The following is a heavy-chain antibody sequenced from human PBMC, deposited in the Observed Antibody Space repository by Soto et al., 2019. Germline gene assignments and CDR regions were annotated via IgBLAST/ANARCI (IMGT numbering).Heavy chain of an antibody. J-gene: IGHJ5*02. CDR2: INHSGST. CDR3: ARGAVVVVAATENWFDP. CDR1: GGSFSGYY. Sequence: KSSETLSLTCAVYGGSFSGYYWSWIRQPPGKGLEWIGEINHSGSTNYNPSLKSRVTISVDTSKNQFSLKLSSVTAADTAVYYCARGAVVVVAATENWFDPWGQGTQVTVSS. D-gene: IGHD2-15*01. V-gene: IGHV4-34*01.